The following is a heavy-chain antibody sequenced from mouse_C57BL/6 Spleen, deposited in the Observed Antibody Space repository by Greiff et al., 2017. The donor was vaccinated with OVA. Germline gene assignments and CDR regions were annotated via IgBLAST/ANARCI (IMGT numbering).Heavy chain of an antibody. CDR1: GYTFTSYW. D-gene: IGHD2-5*01. V-gene: IGHV1-55*01. J-gene: IGHJ4*01. Sequence: QVQLQQPGAELVKPGASVKMSCKASGYTFTSYWITWVKQRPGQGLEWIGDIYPGSGSTNYNEKFKSKATLTVDTSSSTAYMQLSSLTSEDSAVYYCARAYYSNLYAMDYWGQGTSVTVSS. CDR2: IYPGSGST. CDR3: ARAYYSNLYAMDY.